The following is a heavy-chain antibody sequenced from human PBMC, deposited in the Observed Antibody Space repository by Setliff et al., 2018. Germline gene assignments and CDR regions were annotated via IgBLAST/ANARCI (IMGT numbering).Heavy chain of an antibody. D-gene: IGHD3-16*01. CDR3: ARTTGYRLEGDFDY. CDR2: LNNDGTTI. V-gene: IGHV3-48*04. J-gene: IGHJ4*02. Sequence: PGGSLRLSCAASGFTFSSYSMNWVRQAPGKGLEWISYLNNDGTTIYYADSVKGRFTVSRDNAKNSLYLKMTSLRAEDTAIYYCARTTGYRLEGDFDYWGQGTLVTVSS. CDR1: GFTFSSYS.